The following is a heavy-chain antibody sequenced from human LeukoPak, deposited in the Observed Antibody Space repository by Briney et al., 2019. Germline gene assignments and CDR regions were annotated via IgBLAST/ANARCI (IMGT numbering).Heavy chain of an antibody. CDR2: IYNDGRT. V-gene: IGHV3-53*01. D-gene: IGHD4-11*01. CDR3: ARGGNYRPFDY. J-gene: IGHJ4*02. Sequence: GGSLRLSCAASGFTFSSYAMHWVRQAPGKGLEWVSIIYNDGRTYYADSVKGRFTISRDNSKNTLYLQMNSPRAEDTAVYYCARGGNYRPFDYWGQGTLVTVSS. CDR1: GFTFSSYA.